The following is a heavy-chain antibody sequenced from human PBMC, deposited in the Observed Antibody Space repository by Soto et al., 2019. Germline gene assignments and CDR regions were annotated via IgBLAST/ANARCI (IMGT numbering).Heavy chain of an antibody. V-gene: IGHV4-59*12. D-gene: IGHD2-8*02. Sequence: TSETLSLTCTVSGGSISSYYRSWIRQPPGKGLEWIGYIYYSGSTNYNPSLKSRVTISVDTSKNQFSLKLTSVTAADTAVYYCARDKITGLFDYWGQGTLVTVSS. CDR3: ARDKITGLFDY. J-gene: IGHJ4*02. CDR1: GGSISSYY. CDR2: IYYSGST.